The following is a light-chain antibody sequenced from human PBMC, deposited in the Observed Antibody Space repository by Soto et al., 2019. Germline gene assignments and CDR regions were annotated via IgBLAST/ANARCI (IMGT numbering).Light chain of an antibody. Sequence: DIQMTQSPSTLSASVGDRVTITCRASQSLSGWLAWYQQKPGKAPNLLIYDTSTLKSGVPSRFSGSGSGTDFTLTISSLQHEDFATYYWQQYNSYSRTFGQGTKVEV. V-gene: IGKV1-5*01. CDR1: QSLSGW. J-gene: IGKJ1*01. CDR2: DTS. CDR3: QQYNSYSRT.